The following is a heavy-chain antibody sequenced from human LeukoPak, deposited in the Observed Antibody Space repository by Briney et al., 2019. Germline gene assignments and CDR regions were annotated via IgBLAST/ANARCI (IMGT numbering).Heavy chain of an antibody. Sequence: GEGMKISCKGSGYNFKSYWIAWVRQMPGKGLEWMGIIYPGDSDTRYSPSFQGQVAVSADKSISTVYLQWSSLKASDTAMYYCSRPDLGIWGQGTLVTVSS. D-gene: IGHD7-27*01. J-gene: IGHJ4*02. CDR3: SRPDLGI. V-gene: IGHV5-51*01. CDR1: GYNFKSYW. CDR2: IYPGDSDT.